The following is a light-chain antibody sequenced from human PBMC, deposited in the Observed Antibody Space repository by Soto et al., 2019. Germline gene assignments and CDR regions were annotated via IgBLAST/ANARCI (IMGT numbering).Light chain of an antibody. CDR1: SSDVGAYDY. V-gene: IGLV2-14*01. CDR2: EVT. Sequence: QSVPTQPASVSGSPGQSITVSCTGTSSDVGAYDYVSWYQHHPGKAPKLIIYEVTNRPSGVSNRFSGSKSGNTASLTISGLQAEDEADYYCNSYTRSTKYVFGTGTKVTVL. CDR3: NSYTRSTKYV. J-gene: IGLJ1*01.